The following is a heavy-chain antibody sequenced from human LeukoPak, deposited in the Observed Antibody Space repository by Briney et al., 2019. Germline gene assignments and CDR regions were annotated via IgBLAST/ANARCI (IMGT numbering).Heavy chain of an antibody. CDR3: AKVGIQLWLRSPYFDS. CDR1: GFTSDDYA. Sequence: PARSLRPSCAVSGFTSDDYAIHCVRQAPRNRLEWFSLISADGASTYYTNSVTGRFTISRDNSTSSLYLQMNSLRTEDTALSYCAKVGIQLWLRSPYFDSWGQGTLVTVSS. D-gene: IGHD5-18*01. CDR2: ISADGAST. V-gene: IGHV3-43*02. J-gene: IGHJ4*02.